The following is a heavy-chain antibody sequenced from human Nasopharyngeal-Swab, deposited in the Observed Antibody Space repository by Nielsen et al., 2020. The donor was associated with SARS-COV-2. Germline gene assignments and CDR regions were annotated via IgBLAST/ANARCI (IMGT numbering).Heavy chain of an antibody. CDR3: ARASKFFLGYCSGSSCYKNWFDP. J-gene: IGHJ5*02. V-gene: IGHV3-33*01. Sequence: WIRHPLGKGLEWGADIWYDGSNKYYADSVKGRFTIYRDYSKNTLYLQMNSLRAEHAAVYYCARASKFFLGYCSGSSCYKNWFDPWGQGTLVTVSS. D-gene: IGHD2-15*01. CDR2: IWYDGSNK.